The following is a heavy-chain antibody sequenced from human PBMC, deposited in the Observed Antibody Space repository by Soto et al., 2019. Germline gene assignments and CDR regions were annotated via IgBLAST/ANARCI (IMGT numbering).Heavy chain of an antibody. D-gene: IGHD1-26*01. CDR1: GFTFSSYA. Sequence: GGSLRLSCAASGFTFSSYAMSWVRQALGKGLEWVSAISGSGGSTYYADSVKGRFTISRDNSKNTLYLQMNSLRAEDTAVYYCANPPTTNYYYYGMDVWGQGTTVTVSS. V-gene: IGHV3-23*01. J-gene: IGHJ6*02. CDR2: ISGSGGST. CDR3: ANPPTTNYYYYGMDV.